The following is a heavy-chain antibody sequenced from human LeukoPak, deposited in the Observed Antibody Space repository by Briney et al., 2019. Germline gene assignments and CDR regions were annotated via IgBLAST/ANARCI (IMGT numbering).Heavy chain of an antibody. CDR1: GFTFSSYA. CDR3: ARDGLALDY. J-gene: IGHJ4*02. Sequence: PGGSLRLSCEASGFTFSSYAMYWVRQAPGKGLDWVSYISHSASHMYYADSVKGRFTVSRDNAKNSLFLQMDSLRAEDTAVYYCARDGLALDYWGQGLLVTVSS. CDR2: ISHSASHM. V-gene: IGHV3-21*01.